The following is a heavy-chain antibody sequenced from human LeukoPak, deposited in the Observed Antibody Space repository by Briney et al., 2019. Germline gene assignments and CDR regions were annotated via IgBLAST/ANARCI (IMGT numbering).Heavy chain of an antibody. CDR1: GYTFIGHY. D-gene: IGHD5-18*01. Sequence: ASVKVSCKASGYTFIGHYMYWVRQAPGQGLEWMGWINSNSGGTKYAQKFQGSVIMTRDTSISTAYMELSRLKSDDTAVYYCARGRIHSSSEASDIWGQGTTVTVSS. CDR3: ARGRIHSSSEASDI. CDR2: INSNSGGT. J-gene: IGHJ3*02. V-gene: IGHV1-2*02.